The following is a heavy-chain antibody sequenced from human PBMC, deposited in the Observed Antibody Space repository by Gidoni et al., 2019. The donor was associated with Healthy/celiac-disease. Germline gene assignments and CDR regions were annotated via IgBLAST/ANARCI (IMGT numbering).Heavy chain of an antibody. CDR3: ARAGRGFYYDSSGYYGY. V-gene: IGHV4-34*01. J-gene: IGHJ4*02. CDR2: INHSGST. D-gene: IGHD3-22*01. Sequence: QVQLQQWGAGLLKLSGTLSLTCALSGGSFSGYYWSWIRQPPGKGLEWIGEINHSGSTNYHPSLKNRVTISVDTSKNPFSLKLSSVTAADTAVYYCARAGRGFYYDSSGYYGYWGQGTLVTVSS. CDR1: GGSFSGYY.